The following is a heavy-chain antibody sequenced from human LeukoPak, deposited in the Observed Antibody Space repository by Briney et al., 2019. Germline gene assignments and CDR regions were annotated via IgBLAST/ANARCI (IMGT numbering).Heavy chain of an antibody. Sequence: GESLKISCKGSGYSFTSYWIGWVRQVPGKGLEWMGNIYPDNSDTKYGPSFQGRVTISADKSINTAYLQWSSLKASDTAMYYCARRYHNPDAFDIWGQGTMVTVSS. CDR1: GYSFTSYW. CDR2: IYPDNSDT. J-gene: IGHJ3*02. D-gene: IGHD1-1*01. V-gene: IGHV5-51*01. CDR3: ARRYHNPDAFDI.